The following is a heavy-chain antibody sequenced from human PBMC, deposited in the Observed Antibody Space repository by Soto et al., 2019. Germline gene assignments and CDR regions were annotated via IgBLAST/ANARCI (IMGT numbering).Heavy chain of an antibody. CDR3: AREGGFNMQVDYYIYGLDV. J-gene: IGHJ6*02. CDR2: ISYDAFNK. D-gene: IGHD3-10*01. V-gene: IGHV3-30*19. CDR1: GFAFRTYG. Sequence: QVHLVESGGGVVQPGRSLRLSCAATGFAFRTYGMHWVRRAPGKGLDWLAVISYDAFNKNHADSVQDRFTISSDNSKSPPPRHMDSLRVEDPAVYYCAREGGFNMQVDYYIYGLDVWGQGAPVTVSS.